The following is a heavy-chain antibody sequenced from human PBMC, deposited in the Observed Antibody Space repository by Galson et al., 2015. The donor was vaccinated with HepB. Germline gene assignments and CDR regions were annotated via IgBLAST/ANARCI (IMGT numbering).Heavy chain of an antibody. J-gene: IGHJ4*02. D-gene: IGHD3-22*01. V-gene: IGHV3-74*01. Sequence: SLRLSCAASGFTFSSYWMHWVRQAPGKGLVWVSRINSDGNSTNYADSVKGRFTISRDNAKNTLYLQMNSLRAEDTAVYYCTRDDYDSSPINFDYWGQGTLVTVSS. CDR2: INSDGNST. CDR1: GFTFSSYW. CDR3: TRDDYDSSPINFDY.